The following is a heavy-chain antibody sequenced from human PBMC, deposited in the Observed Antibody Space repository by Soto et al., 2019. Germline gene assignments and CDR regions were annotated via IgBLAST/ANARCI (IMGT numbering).Heavy chain of an antibody. CDR1: GYSFTSYW. V-gene: IGHV5-51*01. J-gene: IGHJ4*02. Sequence: GESLKISCTGSGYSFTSYWIGWVRQMPGKGLEWMGIIYPGDSDTRYSPSFQGQVTISADKSIGTAYLQWNSLKASDTAMYYCTRQVPYSLGPQPDCWGQGTLVTVS. D-gene: IGHD4-4*01. CDR3: TRQVPYSLGPQPDC. CDR2: IYPGDSDT.